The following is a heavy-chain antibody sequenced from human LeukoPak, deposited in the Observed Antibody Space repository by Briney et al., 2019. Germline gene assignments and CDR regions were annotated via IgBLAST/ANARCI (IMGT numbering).Heavy chain of an antibody. CDR2: INHSGST. J-gene: IGHJ4*02. CDR1: GFTFNNAW. D-gene: IGHD3-22*01. Sequence: GSLRLSCAASGFTFNNAWMSWVRQPPGKGLEWIGEINHSGSTNYNPSLKSRVTISVDTSKNQFSLKLSSVTAADTAVYYCASQGIYDSSGPIEGSPFDYWGQGTLVTVSS. V-gene: IGHV4-34*01. CDR3: ASQGIYDSSGPIEGSPFDY.